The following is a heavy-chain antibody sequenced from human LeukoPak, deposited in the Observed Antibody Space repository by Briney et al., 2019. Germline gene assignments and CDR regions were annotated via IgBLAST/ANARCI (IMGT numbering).Heavy chain of an antibody. Sequence: GGSLRLSCAASGFTFSSYWMSWVRQAPGKGLEWVANIKQDGSEKYYVDSVKGRFTISRDNAKNSLYLQMNSLRAEDTAVFYCARGFRGWDAGGFYYWGQGTLVTVSS. D-gene: IGHD6-19*01. CDR2: IKQDGSEK. CDR1: GFTFSSYW. J-gene: IGHJ4*01. V-gene: IGHV3-7*01. CDR3: ARGFRGWDAGGFYY.